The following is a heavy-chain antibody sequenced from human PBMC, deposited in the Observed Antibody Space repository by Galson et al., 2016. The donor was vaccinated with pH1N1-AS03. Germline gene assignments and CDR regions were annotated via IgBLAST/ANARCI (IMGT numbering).Heavy chain of an antibody. Sequence: WVRQMPGKGLEWVAIIYPGDSETRYSPSFQGQVTISADKSINTAFVQWSSLKASDTAMYYCARAFWTGNYFFDFWGQGTLVTVSS. J-gene: IGHJ4*02. CDR3: ARAFWTGNYFFDF. V-gene: IGHV5-51*01. CDR2: IYPGDSET. D-gene: IGHD3/OR15-3a*01.